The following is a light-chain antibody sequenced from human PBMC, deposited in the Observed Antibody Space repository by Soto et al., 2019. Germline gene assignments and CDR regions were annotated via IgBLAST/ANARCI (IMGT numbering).Light chain of an antibody. CDR3: CSYVGSYPYV. CDR2: DVS. Sequence: QSALTQPRSVSGSPGQSVTISCTGTSSDVGGYNYVSWYQQHPGKAPKVMIYDVSKRPSGVPDRFSGSKSGNTASLTISGLQAEDEADYYCCSYVGSYPYVFGTGTKLTVL. J-gene: IGLJ1*01. CDR1: SSDVGGYNY. V-gene: IGLV2-11*01.